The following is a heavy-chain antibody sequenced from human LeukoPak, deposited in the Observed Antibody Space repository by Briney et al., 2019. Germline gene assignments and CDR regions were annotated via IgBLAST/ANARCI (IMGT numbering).Heavy chain of an antibody. D-gene: IGHD5-12*01. CDR2: INRSSGDT. CDR1: GFRFDDYG. V-gene: IGHV3-20*04. CDR3: ARCVMGDSGYDLDY. Sequence: PGGSLRLSCAASGFRFDDYGMSWVRQRPGKGLEWVSGINRSSGDTGYADSVKGRFAISRDNAKNSLYLQMNSLRAEETAVYYCARCVMGDSGYDLDYWGQGTLVTVSS. J-gene: IGHJ4*02.